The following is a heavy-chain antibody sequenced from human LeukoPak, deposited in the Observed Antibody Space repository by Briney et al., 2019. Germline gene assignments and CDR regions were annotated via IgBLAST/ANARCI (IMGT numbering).Heavy chain of an antibody. CDR2: ISGSGGST. J-gene: IGHJ5*02. V-gene: IGHV3-23*01. Sequence: PGGSLRLSCAASGFTLSSYAMSWVRQAPGKGLEWVSLISGSGGSTYYADSVKGRFTISRDNSKNTLCLQMNSLRAEDTAVYYCAKEVVPAAMGNWFDPWGQGTLVTVSS. CDR3: AKEVVPAAMGNWFDP. D-gene: IGHD2-2*01. CDR1: GFTLSSYA.